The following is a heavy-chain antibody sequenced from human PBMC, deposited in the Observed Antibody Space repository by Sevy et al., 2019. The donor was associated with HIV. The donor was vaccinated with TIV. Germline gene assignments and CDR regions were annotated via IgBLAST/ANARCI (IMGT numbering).Heavy chain of an antibody. CDR1: GFTFSSYA. J-gene: IGHJ6*03. CDR3: AKDGYKPSVGDENYYYYYMDV. CDR2: ISGSGGST. V-gene: IGHV3-23*01. Sequence: GGSLRLSCAASGFTFSSYAMSWVRQAPGKGLEWVSAISGSGGSTYYADSVKGRFTISRVNSKNTLYLQMNSLRAEDTAVYYCAKDGYKPSVGDENYYYYYMDVWGKGTTVTVSS. D-gene: IGHD1-20*01.